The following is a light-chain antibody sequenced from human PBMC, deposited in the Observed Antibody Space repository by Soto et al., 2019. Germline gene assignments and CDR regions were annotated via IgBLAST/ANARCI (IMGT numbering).Light chain of an antibody. Sequence: QSVLTQPSSAPGTPGQRVTISCSGSRSNIGNNAVTWYQQFPGTAPKLLIYNNNQRPSGVPDRFSGSKSGTSASLAISGLQSEDEADYYCATWDDSLNARGVFGGGTKVTVL. V-gene: IGLV1-44*01. J-gene: IGLJ3*02. CDR2: NNN. CDR3: ATWDDSLNARGV. CDR1: RSNIGNNA.